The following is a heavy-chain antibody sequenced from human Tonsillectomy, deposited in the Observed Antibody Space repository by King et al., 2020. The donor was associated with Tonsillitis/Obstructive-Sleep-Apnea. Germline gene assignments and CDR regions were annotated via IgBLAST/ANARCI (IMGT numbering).Heavy chain of an antibody. V-gene: IGHV5-10-1*03. CDR2: IDPSDSYT. Sequence: QLVQSGAEVKKPGESLRISCKGSGTSFTSYWISWVRQMPGKGLEWMGMIDPSDSYTNYSPSFQGHVPISSDKSISTAYLQWSSLKASDTAMYYCARHLYITPEGGLDVWGQGTTVTVSS. D-gene: IGHD4-23*01. J-gene: IGHJ6*02. CDR1: GTSFTSYW. CDR3: ARHLYITPEGGLDV.